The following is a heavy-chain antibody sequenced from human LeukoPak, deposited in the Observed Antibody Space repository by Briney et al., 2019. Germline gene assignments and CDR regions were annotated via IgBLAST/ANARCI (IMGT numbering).Heavy chain of an antibody. D-gene: IGHD2-15*01. CDR2: FYSGGST. CDR1: GFTVSSNY. CDR3: ARETSTQCSGGSCFFDY. V-gene: IGHV3-53*05. Sequence: GGSLRLSCAASGFTVSSNYMSWVRQAPGKGLEWVSDFYSGGSTYYADSVKGRFTISRDTSKNKLYLQMNSLRVEDTAVYYCARETSTQCSGGSCFFDYWGQGTLVTVSS. J-gene: IGHJ4*02.